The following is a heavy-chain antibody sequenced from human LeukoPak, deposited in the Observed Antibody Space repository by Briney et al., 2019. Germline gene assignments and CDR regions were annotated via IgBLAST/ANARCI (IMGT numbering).Heavy chain of an antibody. CDR2: IYAGDSDI. D-gene: IGHD1-1*01. Sequence: GESLKISCKVSGYSFTSYWIGWLRQMPGKGLEGMGIIYAGDSDIRYCPSFQGQGTISVDKSISTAYLQWSSLKASDTAMYYCARHRGGDNWWYFDFWGRGTLVTVSS. CDR1: GYSFTSYW. J-gene: IGHJ2*01. CDR3: ARHRGGDNWWYFDF. V-gene: IGHV5-51*01.